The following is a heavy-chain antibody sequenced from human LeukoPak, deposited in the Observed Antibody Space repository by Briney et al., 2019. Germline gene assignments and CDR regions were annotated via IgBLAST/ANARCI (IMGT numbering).Heavy chain of an antibody. CDR2: IRPDGSDK. CDR3: SGRDSSRNPWAY. V-gene: IGHV3-7*01. CDR1: GFTFNTFW. D-gene: IGHD2-2*01. Sequence: GGSLRLSCAASGFTFNTFWMNWVRLAPGRGLEWLANIRPDGSDKYYLDSVRGRFTISRDNGKNLVYLEMNSLRVEDTAVYYCSGRDSSRNPWAYWGQGTLVSVSS. J-gene: IGHJ4*02.